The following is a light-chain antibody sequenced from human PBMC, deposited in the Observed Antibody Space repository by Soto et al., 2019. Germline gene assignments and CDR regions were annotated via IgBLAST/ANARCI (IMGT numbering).Light chain of an antibody. CDR3: QQRQYWPPIT. V-gene: IGKV3-11*01. Sequence: EIVMTQSPATLSVSPGERATLSCMASQSVSSNLAWYQQKPGQAPRLLIYDTSNRATGVPARFSGSGSGTDFTLTISSLEPEDCAIYYCQQRQYWPPITFGQGTRLEIK. J-gene: IGKJ5*01. CDR2: DTS. CDR1: QSVSSN.